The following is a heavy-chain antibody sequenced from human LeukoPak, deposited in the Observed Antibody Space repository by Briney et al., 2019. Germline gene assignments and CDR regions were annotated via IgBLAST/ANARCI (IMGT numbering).Heavy chain of an antibody. D-gene: IGHD3-16*01. V-gene: IGHV3-48*01. CDR2: ITGSSII. CDR3: ASVRGGY. J-gene: IGHJ4*02. Sequence: PGGSLRLSCAASGFTFSTYSMNWVRQAPGKGLKWVSYITGSSIIYYSDSVKGRFTVSRDNAKNSLYLQMSSLRAEDTAVYYCASVRGGYWGQGTLVTVSS. CDR1: GFTFSTYS.